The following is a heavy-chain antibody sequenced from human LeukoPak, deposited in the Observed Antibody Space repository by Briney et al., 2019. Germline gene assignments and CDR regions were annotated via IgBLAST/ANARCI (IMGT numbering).Heavy chain of an antibody. CDR3: ARSPRDGYSDGVDDI. D-gene: IGHD5-24*01. V-gene: IGHV5-51*01. J-gene: IGHJ3*02. CDR1: GYLFSSYW. Sequence: GESLKISRKGSGYLFSSYWIGWVRQTPGKGPELMWIIYPGNSDTTYSPSFQGQVTISADRSITTAYLQWSSLKASDTAMYYCARSPRDGYSDGVDDIWGQGTMVTVSS. CDR2: IYPGNSDT.